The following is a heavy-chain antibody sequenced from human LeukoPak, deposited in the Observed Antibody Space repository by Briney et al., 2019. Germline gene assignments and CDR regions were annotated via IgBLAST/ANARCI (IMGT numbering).Heavy chain of an antibody. Sequence: GGSLRLSCAASGFTFSSYAMSWVRQAPGKGLEWVLAISGSGGSTYYADSVKGRFTISRDNSKNTLYLQMNSLRAEDTAVYYCAKDGLIFPAVAGVIDYWGQGTLVTVSS. V-gene: IGHV3-23*01. J-gene: IGHJ4*02. CDR1: GFTFSSYA. CDR3: AKDGLIFPAVAGVIDY. CDR2: ISGSGGST. D-gene: IGHD6-19*01.